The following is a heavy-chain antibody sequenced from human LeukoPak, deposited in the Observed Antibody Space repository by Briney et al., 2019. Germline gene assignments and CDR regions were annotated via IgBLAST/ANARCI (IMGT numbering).Heavy chain of an antibody. CDR1: GGSISSYY. CDR2: IYYSGST. CDR3: ARDGPYSSSHDY. V-gene: IGHV4-59*12. Sequence: SQTLSLTCTVSGGSISSYYWSWIRQPPGKGLEWIGYIYYSGSTNYNPSLKSRVTISVDTSKNQFSLKLSSVTAADTAVYYCARDGPYSSSHDYWGQGTLVTVSS. J-gene: IGHJ4*02. D-gene: IGHD6-6*01.